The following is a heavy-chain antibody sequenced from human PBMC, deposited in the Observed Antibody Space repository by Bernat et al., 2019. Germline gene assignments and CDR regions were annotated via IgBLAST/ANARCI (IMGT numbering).Heavy chain of an antibody. J-gene: IGHJ3*02. V-gene: IGHV4-34*01. D-gene: IGHD2-15*01. CDR2: INHSGST. Sequence: QVQLQQWGAGLLKPSETLSLTCAVYGGSFSGYYWSWIRQPPGKGLEWIGEINHSGSTNYNPSRKSRVTISGDTSKKQLSLKLSSVTAADTAVYFCARELGYCSGGSCYGGTFDIWGQGTKVTVSS. CDR1: GGSFSGYY. CDR3: ARELGYCSGGSCYGGTFDI.